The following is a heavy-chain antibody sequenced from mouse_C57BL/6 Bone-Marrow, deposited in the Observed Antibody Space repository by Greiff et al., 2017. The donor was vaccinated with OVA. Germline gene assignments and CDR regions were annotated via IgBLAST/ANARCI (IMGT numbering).Heavy chain of an antibody. D-gene: IGHD4-1*01. J-gene: IGHJ4*01. V-gene: IGHV1-69*01. CDR1: GYTFTSYW. Sequence: QVQLQQPGAELVMPGASVKLSCKASGYTFTSYWMHWVKQRPGQGLEWIGEIDPSDSYTNYNQKFKGKSTLTVDKSSSTAYMQLSSLTSEDSAVYYCARRRANWDKRNAMDYWGQGTSVTVSS. CDR2: IDPSDSYT. CDR3: ARRRANWDKRNAMDY.